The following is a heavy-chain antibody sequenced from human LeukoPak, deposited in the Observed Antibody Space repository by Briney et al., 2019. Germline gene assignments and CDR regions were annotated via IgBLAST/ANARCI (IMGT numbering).Heavy chain of an antibody. CDR3: AKDTYSGSYYSWFDP. V-gene: IGHV3-23*01. J-gene: IGHJ5*02. CDR1: GFTFSSYA. D-gene: IGHD1-26*01. Sequence: PGGSLRLSCAASGFTFSSYAMSWVRQAPGKGLEWVSAISGSGGSTYYADSVKGRFTISRDNSKNTLYLQMNSLRAEDTAVYYCAKDTYSGSYYSWFDPWGQGTLVTVSS. CDR2: ISGSGGST.